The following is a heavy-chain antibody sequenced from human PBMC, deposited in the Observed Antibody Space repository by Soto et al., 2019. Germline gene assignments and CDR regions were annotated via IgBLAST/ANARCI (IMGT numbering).Heavy chain of an antibody. CDR1: ADTFSSYA. J-gene: IGHJ4*02. CDR3: AREYGSGIDQTY. Sequence: ASVKVSCKASADTFSSYAISWVRQAPGQGLEWMGGIIPIFGTANYAQKFQGRVTITADKSTSTAYMELSSLRSEDTAVYYCAREYGSGIDQTYWGQGTLVTVSS. CDR2: IIPIFGTA. V-gene: IGHV1-69*06. D-gene: IGHD3-10*01.